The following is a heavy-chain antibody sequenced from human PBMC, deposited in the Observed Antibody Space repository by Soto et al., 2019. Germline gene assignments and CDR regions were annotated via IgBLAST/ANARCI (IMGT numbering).Heavy chain of an antibody. Sequence: QVQLQESGPGLVKPSETLSLTCTVSGGSVSSGSYYWSWIRQPPGKGLEWIGYIYYSGSTNYNPSLKSRVTISVDTSKNQFSLKLSSVTAADTAVYYCARDGLALGALDIWGQGTMVTVSS. V-gene: IGHV4-61*01. D-gene: IGHD3-16*01. CDR1: GGSVSSGSYY. CDR3: ARDGLALGALDI. J-gene: IGHJ3*02. CDR2: IYYSGST.